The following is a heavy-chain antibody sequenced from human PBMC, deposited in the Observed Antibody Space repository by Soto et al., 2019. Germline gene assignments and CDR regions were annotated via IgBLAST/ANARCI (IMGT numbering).Heavy chain of an antibody. CDR3: ARGEDFYDSSGSGFDY. CDR2: INPSGGST. D-gene: IGHD3-22*01. CDR1: GYTFTRYY. Sequence: ASVKVSCKASGYTFTRYYMHWVRQAPGQGLEWMGVINPSGGSTDFAQNFQGRVTMTRDTSTSTVYMELSSLRSDDTAVYYCARGEDFYDSSGSGFDYWGQGTLVTVSS. V-gene: IGHV1-46*01. J-gene: IGHJ4*02.